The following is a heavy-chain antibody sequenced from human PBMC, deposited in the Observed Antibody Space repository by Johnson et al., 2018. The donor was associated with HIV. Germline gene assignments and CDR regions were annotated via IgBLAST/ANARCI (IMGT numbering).Heavy chain of an antibody. J-gene: IGHJ3*02. V-gene: IGHV3-30*02. CDR1: GFTFTTYG. CDR2: IRYDGGRI. CDR3: ARALGRELDAFDI. Sequence: QMLLVESGGGVVQPGGSLRLSCAASGFTFTTYGMHWVRQAPGKGLEWVAFIRYDGGRIQYVDSVKGRFTISRDNARNLLFLQMNTLRAEDTAVYYCARALGRELDAFDIWGQGTMVTVSS. D-gene: IGHD3-10*01.